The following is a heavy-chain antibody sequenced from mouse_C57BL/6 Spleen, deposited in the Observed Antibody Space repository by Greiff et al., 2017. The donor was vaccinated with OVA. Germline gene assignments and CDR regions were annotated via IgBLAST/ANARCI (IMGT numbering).Heavy chain of an antibody. CDR2: IYPGSGST. V-gene: IGHV1-55*01. CDR3: TRGDGYYDF. CDR1: GYTFTSYW. Sequence: QVQLQQPGAELVKPGASVKMSCKASGYTFTSYWITWVMQRPGQGLEWIGDIYPGSGSTNYNEKFNSKATLTVDTSSSTAYMQLSSLTSEDSAIYCCTRGDGYYDFWGQGTTLTVSS. J-gene: IGHJ2*01. D-gene: IGHD2-3*01.